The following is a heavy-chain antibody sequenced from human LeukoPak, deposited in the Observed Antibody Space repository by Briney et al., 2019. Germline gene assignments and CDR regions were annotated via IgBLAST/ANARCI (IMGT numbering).Heavy chain of an antibody. CDR1: GFTFSSYG. J-gene: IGHJ4*02. CDR3: AKAATFAFGEKDY. CDR2: ISYDGSNK. V-gene: IGHV3-30*18. D-gene: IGHD3-10*01. Sequence: GRSLRLSCAASGFTFSSYGMHWVRQAPGKGLEWVAVISYDGSNKYYADSVKGRFTISRDNSKNTLYLQMNSLRAEDTAVYYCAKAATFAFGEKDYWGQGTLVTVSS.